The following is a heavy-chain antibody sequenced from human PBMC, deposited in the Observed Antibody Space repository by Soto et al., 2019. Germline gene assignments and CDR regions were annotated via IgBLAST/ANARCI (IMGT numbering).Heavy chain of an antibody. D-gene: IGHD6-19*01. V-gene: IGHV3-30*03. J-gene: IGHJ4*02. CDR3: ARDTSTGWYF. CDR1: GFTFSSFG. Sequence: ESGGGVVQPGTSLRLSCAASGFTFSSFGMHWVRQAPGKGLEWVGSISYDGSNKNYTDSVKSRFTISRDNSKSTLYLLMNSLRLEDTAVYFCARDTSTGWYFWGQGTLVTVSA. CDR2: ISYDGSNK.